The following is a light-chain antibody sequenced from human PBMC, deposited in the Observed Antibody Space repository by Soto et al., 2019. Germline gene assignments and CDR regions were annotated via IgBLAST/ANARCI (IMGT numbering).Light chain of an antibody. CDR3: SSYTTYTTWV. Sequence: QSVLTQPASVSGSPGQSITISCTGTSSDVGAYNYVSWYQRHPGKAPKLMIYGVTNRPSGVSDRFSGSRSGNTASLTISGLQAEDEADYFCSSYTTYTTWVFGGGTKLTVL. CDR1: SSDVGAYNY. V-gene: IGLV2-14*01. J-gene: IGLJ3*02. CDR2: GVT.